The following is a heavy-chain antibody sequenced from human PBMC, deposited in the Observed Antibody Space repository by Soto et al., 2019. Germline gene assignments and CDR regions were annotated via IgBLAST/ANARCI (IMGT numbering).Heavy chain of an antibody. CDR1: GFTFSRFA. CDR3: AGGGENNFWSGFPDY. Sequence: QVHLVESGGGVVQPGKSLRLSCAASGFTFSRFAINWVCQTPGKGLEWVAVVSYDASNKMYEDSVKGRFTISRDNFRDMVVLQMSSLSAEDTAIYYCAGGGENNFWSGFPDYWGQGTLVTVSS. D-gene: IGHD3-3*01. CDR2: VSYDASNK. V-gene: IGHV3-30-3*01. J-gene: IGHJ4*02.